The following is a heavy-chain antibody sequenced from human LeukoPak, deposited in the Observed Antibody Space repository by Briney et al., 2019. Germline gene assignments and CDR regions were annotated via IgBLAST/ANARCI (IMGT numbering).Heavy chain of an antibody. J-gene: IGHJ5*02. CDR3: ARNGYCSGGSCDRFDP. Sequence: ASVKVSCKASGGTFSSYAISWVRQAPGQGLEWMGGIIPIFGTANYAQKFQGRVTITVDESTSTAYMELSSLRSEDTAVYYCARNGYCSGGSCDRFDPWGQGTLVTVSS. CDR1: GGTFSSYA. CDR2: IIPIFGTA. V-gene: IGHV1-69*01. D-gene: IGHD2-15*01.